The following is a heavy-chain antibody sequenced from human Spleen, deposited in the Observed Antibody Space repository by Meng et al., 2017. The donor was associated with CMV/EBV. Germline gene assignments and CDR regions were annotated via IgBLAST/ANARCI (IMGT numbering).Heavy chain of an antibody. V-gene: IGHV4-59*01. CDR2: IYYSGST. CDR1: GGSISSYY. D-gene: IGHD2-2*01. Sequence: SETLSLTCTVSGGSISSYYWSWTRQPPGKGLEWIGYIYYSGSTNYNPSLKSRVTISVDTSKSQFSLKLNSVTAADTAVYYCARESPYCSSVTCTDGFEMWGHGTMVTVSS. CDR3: ARESPYCSSVTCTDGFEM. J-gene: IGHJ3*02.